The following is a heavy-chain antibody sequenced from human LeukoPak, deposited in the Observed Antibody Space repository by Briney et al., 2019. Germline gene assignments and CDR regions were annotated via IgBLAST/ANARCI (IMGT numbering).Heavy chain of an antibody. Sequence: GGSLRLSCAASGFTFSSYRVNWVRQAPGKGLEWVSAISGSGGSTYYADSVKGRFTISRDNSKNTLYLQMNSLRAEDTAVYYCAKSQWELSFFFDYWGQGTLVTVSS. CDR1: GFTFSSYR. CDR2: ISGSGGST. CDR3: AKSQWELSFFFDY. V-gene: IGHV3-23*01. J-gene: IGHJ4*02. D-gene: IGHD1-26*01.